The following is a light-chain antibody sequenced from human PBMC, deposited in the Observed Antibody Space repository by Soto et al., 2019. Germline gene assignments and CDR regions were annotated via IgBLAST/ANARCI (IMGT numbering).Light chain of an antibody. V-gene: IGKV3-11*01. Sequence: EIVLTQSPATLSLSPGERATLSCRASQSVSSYLAWYQQKPGQAPRLLIYDASNRATDIPARFSGSGSGTAFTLTISSLEPEDFAVYYCQHRSSWPLTFGGGTKMEIK. J-gene: IGKJ4*01. CDR1: QSVSSY. CDR2: DAS. CDR3: QHRSSWPLT.